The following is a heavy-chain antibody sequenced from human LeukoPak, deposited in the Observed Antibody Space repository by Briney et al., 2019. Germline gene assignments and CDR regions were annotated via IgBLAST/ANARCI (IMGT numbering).Heavy chain of an antibody. CDR1: GFTFSTYA. V-gene: IGHV3-23*01. CDR3: ARRRIVGSTDDAFDI. CDR2: IGGTGDST. D-gene: IGHD1-26*01. Sequence: GALRLSCAASGFTFSTYAMTWVRQAPGKGLEWVSAIGGTGDSTYYADSVKGRFTISRDNSNNTLYLQMNSLGADDTAIYYCARRRIVGSTDDAFDIWGQGTMVTFSS. J-gene: IGHJ3*02.